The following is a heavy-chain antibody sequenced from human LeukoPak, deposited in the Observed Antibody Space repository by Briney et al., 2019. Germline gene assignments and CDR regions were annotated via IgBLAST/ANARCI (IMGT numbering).Heavy chain of an antibody. D-gene: IGHD2-2*01. CDR3: ALGIVVVPAAMIPPLDY. CDR1: GGTFSSYA. CDR2: IIPILGIA. Sequence: ASVKVSCKASGGTFSSYAISWVRQAPGQGLEWMGRIIPILGIANYAQKFQGRVTITADKSTSTAYMELSSLRSEDTAVYYCALGIVVVPAAMIPPLDYWGQGTLVTVSS. V-gene: IGHV1-69*04. J-gene: IGHJ4*02.